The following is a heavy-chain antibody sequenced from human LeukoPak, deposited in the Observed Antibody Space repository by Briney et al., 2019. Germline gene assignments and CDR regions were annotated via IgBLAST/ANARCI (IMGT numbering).Heavy chain of an antibody. CDR3: ARVRYFDSGGYYFDFDY. V-gene: IGHV4-61*02. Sequence: PSETLSLTCSVSGGSISSDTYYWSWIRQPAGKGLEWIGRFYTSGSTNYNPSLKSRVTISVDTSKNQFSLKLNSVAAADTAVYYCARVRYFDSGGYYFDFDYWGQGTLVTVSS. CDR1: GGSISSDTYY. D-gene: IGHD3-22*01. J-gene: IGHJ4*02. CDR2: FYTSGST.